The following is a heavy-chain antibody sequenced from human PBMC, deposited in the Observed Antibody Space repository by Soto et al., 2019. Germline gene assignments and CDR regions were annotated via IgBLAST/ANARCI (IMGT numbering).Heavy chain of an antibody. CDR1: GGPFSSYA. CDR2: IIPIFGTA. D-gene: IGHD2-2*01. CDR3: ARGNIVVVPAAISDYYGMDV. Sequence: SVKVSCKASGGPFSSYAISWVRQAPGQGLEWMGGIIPIFGTANYAQKFQGRVTITADESTSTAYMELSSLRSEDTAVYYCARGNIVVVPAAISDYYGMDVWGQGTTVTVSS. J-gene: IGHJ6*02. V-gene: IGHV1-69*13.